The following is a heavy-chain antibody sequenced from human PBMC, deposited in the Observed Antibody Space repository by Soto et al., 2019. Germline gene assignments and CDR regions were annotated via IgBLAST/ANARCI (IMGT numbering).Heavy chain of an antibody. D-gene: IGHD2-21*02. CDR1: GYSFTSYW. CDR3: ARHNTVVTPSDY. J-gene: IGHJ4*02. V-gene: IGHV5-10-1*01. Sequence: PGESLKISCKGSGYSFTSYWISWVRQMPGKGLEWMGRIDPSDSYTNYSPSFQGHVTISADKSISTAYLQWSSLKASDTAMYYCARHNTVVTPSDYWGQGTLVTVSS. CDR2: IDPSDSYT.